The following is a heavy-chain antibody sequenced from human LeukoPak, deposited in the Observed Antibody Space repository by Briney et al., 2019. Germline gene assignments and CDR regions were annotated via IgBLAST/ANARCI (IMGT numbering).Heavy chain of an antibody. CDR1: GFTFSSYA. V-gene: IGHV3-23*01. D-gene: IGHD1-26*01. CDR2: ISGSGGST. CDR3: AKFVGSYYPPSQFDY. J-gene: IGHJ4*02. Sequence: GGSLRLSCAASGFTFSSYAMSWVRQAPGKGLEWVSAISGSGGSTYYADSVKGRFTISRDNSKNTLYLQMNSLRAEDTAVYYCAKFVGSYYPPSQFDYRCQGTLVTVSS.